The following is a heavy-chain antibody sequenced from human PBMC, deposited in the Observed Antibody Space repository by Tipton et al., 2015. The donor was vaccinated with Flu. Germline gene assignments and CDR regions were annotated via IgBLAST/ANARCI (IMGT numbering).Heavy chain of an antibody. Sequence: SLRLSCAASGFTVNSNYMSWVRQAPGKGLEWVSVIYSDGRAYYVDSVKGRFTVSRDDSKNMLSLQMDSLRAEYTAVYYCTRGQGANPWGQGTLVTVSS. V-gene: IGHV3-53*01. CDR1: GFTVNSNY. CDR2: IYSDGRA. CDR3: TRGQGANP. J-gene: IGHJ5*02.